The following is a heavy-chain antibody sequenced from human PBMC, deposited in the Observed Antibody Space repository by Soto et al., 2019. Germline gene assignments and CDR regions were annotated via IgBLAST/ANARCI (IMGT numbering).Heavy chain of an antibody. V-gene: IGHV1-8*01. D-gene: IGHD2-15*01. CDR3: ARGRRGYCSGGSCYSGIDP. CDR1: GYTFTSYD. Sequence: ASVKVSCKASGYTFTSYDINWVRQATGQGLEWMGWMNPNSGNTGYAQKFQGRVTMTRNTSISTAYMELSSLRSEDTAVYYCARGRRGYCSGGSCYSGIDPWGQGTLVTVSS. CDR2: MNPNSGNT. J-gene: IGHJ5*02.